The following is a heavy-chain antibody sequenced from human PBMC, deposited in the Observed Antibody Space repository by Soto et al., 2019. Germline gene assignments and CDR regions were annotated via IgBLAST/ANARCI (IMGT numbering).Heavy chain of an antibody. V-gene: IGHV3-21*01. J-gene: IGHJ4*02. D-gene: IGHD2-2*01. Sequence: GGSLRLSCAASGFTFSSYSMNWVRQAPGKGLEWVSSISSSSSYIYYADSVKGRFTISRDNAKNSLYLQMNSLRAEDTAVYYCARATGGVVVPAAKPLDYWGQGTLVTVSS. CDR2: ISSSSSYI. CDR3: ARATGGVVVPAAKPLDY. CDR1: GFTFSSYS.